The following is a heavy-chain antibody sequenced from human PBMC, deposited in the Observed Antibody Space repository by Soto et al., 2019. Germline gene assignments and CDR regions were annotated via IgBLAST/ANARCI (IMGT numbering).Heavy chain of an antibody. CDR1: GGTFSSYT. V-gene: IGHV1-69*08. CDR3: AREDGYSSSWYVRVLTD. J-gene: IGHJ4*02. D-gene: IGHD6-13*01. Sequence: QVQLVQSGAEVKKPGSSVKVSCKASGGTFSSYTISWVRQAPGQGLEWMGRIIPILGIANYAQKFQGRVTITADKSTSTAYMELSSLRSDDTAVYYCAREDGYSSSWYVRVLTDWGQGTLVTVSS. CDR2: IIPILGIA.